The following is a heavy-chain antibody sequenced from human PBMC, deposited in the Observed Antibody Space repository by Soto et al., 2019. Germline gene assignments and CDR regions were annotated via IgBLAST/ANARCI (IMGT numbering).Heavy chain of an antibody. CDR2: IYHSGST. J-gene: IGHJ3*02. D-gene: IGHD3-22*01. CDR3: ARDRAWGYYYDSSGYYKDAFDI. V-gene: IGHV4-4*02. CDR1: GGSISSSNW. Sequence: KSSETLSLTCAVSGGSISSSNWWSWVRQPPGKGLEWIGEIYHSGSTNYNPSLKSRVTISVDKSKNQFSLKLSSVTAADTAVYYCARDRAWGYYYDSSGYYKDAFDIWGQGTMVTVSS.